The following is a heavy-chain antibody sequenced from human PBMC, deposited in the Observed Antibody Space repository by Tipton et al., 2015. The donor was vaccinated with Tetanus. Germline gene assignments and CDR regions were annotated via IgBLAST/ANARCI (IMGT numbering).Heavy chain of an antibody. CDR1: GYTFTGYY. Sequence: QLVQSGAEVKKPGASVKVSCKASGYTFTGYYMHWVRQAPGQGLEWMGWINPNSGGTNYAQKFQGRVTMTRDTSISTAYMELSRLRSDDTAVYYCARDRRYCSGGSCYPQGNWFDPWGQGTLVTVSS. CDR2: INPNSGGT. J-gene: IGHJ5*02. CDR3: ARDRRYCSGGSCYPQGNWFDP. V-gene: IGHV1-2*02. D-gene: IGHD2-15*01.